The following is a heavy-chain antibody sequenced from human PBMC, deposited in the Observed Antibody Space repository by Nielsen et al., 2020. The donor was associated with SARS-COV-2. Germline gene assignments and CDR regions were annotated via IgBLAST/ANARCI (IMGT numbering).Heavy chain of an antibody. D-gene: IGHD3-3*01. CDR3: ARVPSITIFGVVDAFDI. Sequence: SETLSLTCTVPGGSISSGGYYWSWIRQHPGKGLEWIGYIYYSGSTYYNPSLKSRVTISVDTSKNQFSLKLSSVTAADTAVYYCARVPSITIFGVVDAFDIWGQGTMVTVSS. J-gene: IGHJ3*02. CDR1: GGSISSGGYY. V-gene: IGHV4-31*03. CDR2: IYYSGST.